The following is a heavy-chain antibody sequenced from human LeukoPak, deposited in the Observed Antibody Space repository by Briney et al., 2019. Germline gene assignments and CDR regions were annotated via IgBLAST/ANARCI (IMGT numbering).Heavy chain of an antibody. CDR3: AKDNFGLVPYCFDS. CDR2: ISASADKT. CDR1: GFTFSDFT. D-gene: IGHD2-21*01. Sequence: PGGSLRLSCAASGFTFSDFTMSWVRQAPGKGLEWVSAISASADKTYYADSVKGRFSISRDTSTNTLYLEMNSLRADDSALYYCAKDNFGLVPYCFDSWGQGTLVTVSS. V-gene: IGHV3-23*01. J-gene: IGHJ4*02.